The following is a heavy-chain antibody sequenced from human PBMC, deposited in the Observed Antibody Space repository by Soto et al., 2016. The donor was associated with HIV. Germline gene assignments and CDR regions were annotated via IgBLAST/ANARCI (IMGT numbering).Heavy chain of an antibody. CDR3: ARDRVGWFDP. CDR2: ITAYNGNT. V-gene: IGHV1-18*01. J-gene: IGHJ5*02. Sequence: QVQLVQSGAEVEKPGASVKVSCKASGYTFTNYAITWVRQAPGQGPEWMGWITAYNGNTNYAQKLQGRVTMTTETSTTTAYVELRSLRSDDTAVYYCARDRVGWFDPWGQGTLVTVSS. D-gene: IGHD3-10*01. CDR1: GYTFTNYA.